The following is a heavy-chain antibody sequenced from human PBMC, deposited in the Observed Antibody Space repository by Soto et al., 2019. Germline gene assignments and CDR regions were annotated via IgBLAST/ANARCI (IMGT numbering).Heavy chain of an antibody. Sequence: GESLKISCKGSGYSFTSYWIGWVRQMPGKGLEWMGIIYPGDSDTRYSPSFQGQVTISADKSISTAYLQWSSLKASDTAMYYCARRSARGRSFIVGAHLDYWGQGTLVTVSS. V-gene: IGHV5-51*01. J-gene: IGHJ4*02. D-gene: IGHD1-26*01. CDR3: ARRSARGRSFIVGAHLDY. CDR2: IYPGDSDT. CDR1: GYSFTSYW.